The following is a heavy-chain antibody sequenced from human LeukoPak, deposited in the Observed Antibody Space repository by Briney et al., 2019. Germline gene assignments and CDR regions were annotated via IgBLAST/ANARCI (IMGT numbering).Heavy chain of an antibody. D-gene: IGHD6-13*01. CDR1: GGSISSGGYY. Sequence: PSQTLSLTCTVSGGSISSGGYYWSWIRQHPGKGLEWIGYIYYSGSTYYNPSLKSRVTISVDTSKNQFSLKLSSVTAADTAVYYCANGYSSSWYFAEYFQHWGQGTLVTVSS. CDR3: ANGYSSSWYFAEYFQH. J-gene: IGHJ1*01. V-gene: IGHV4-31*03. CDR2: IYYSGST.